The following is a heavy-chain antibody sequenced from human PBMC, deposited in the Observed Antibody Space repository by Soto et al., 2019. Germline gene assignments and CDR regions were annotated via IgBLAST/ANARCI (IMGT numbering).Heavy chain of an antibody. V-gene: IGHV4-34*01. CDR1: GGSFRGYY. Sequence: QVQLQQWGAGLLKPSETLSLTCVVYGGSFRGYYWSWIRQSPGKGLEWIGGINHGGSTNYNPSLESRVTISVDTSKNQCSLKLPSVTAADTAMYYCARDGFCTSTTCRVGNWFDPWGQGTLVTVSS. CDR3: ARDGFCTSTTCRVGNWFDP. J-gene: IGHJ5*02. D-gene: IGHD2-2*01. CDR2: INHGGST.